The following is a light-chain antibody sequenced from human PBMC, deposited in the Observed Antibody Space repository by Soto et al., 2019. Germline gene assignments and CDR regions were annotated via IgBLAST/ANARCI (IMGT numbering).Light chain of an antibody. CDR1: QDISSW. J-gene: IGKJ4*01. V-gene: IGKV1-12*01. CDR3: LQAKSFPLT. Sequence: DIQMTQSPSSVSASVGDRVTLTCRASQDISSWLAWYQQKPGKAPKVLFYAASILESGVPSRFSGSGSGTDYTLTISSLQPEDFASYYCLQAKSFPLTFGGGTKVDIK. CDR2: AAS.